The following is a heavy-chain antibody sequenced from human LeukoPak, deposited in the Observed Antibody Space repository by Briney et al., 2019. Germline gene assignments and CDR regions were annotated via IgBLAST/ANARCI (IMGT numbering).Heavy chain of an antibody. Sequence: SETLSLTCTVSGGSISSGGYYWSWIRQHPGKGLEWIGYIYYSGSTYYNPSLKSRVTISVDTSKNQFSLKLSSVTAADTAVYYCARAPNYNWNQGGWFDPWGQGTLVTVSP. CDR3: ARAPNYNWNQGGWFDP. CDR1: GGSISSGGYY. J-gene: IGHJ5*02. V-gene: IGHV4-31*03. CDR2: IYYSGST. D-gene: IGHD1-20*01.